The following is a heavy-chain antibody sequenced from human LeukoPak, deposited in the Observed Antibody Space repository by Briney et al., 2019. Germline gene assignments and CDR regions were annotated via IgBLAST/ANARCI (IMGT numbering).Heavy chain of an antibody. CDR2: INSDGSST. CDR3: AREALEWSPPDI. Sequence: GGSLRLSCAASGFTFSSFWMHWVRQAPGKGLVWVSRINSDGSSTRYADSVKGRFTISRDNSKNTLYLQMNNMRTEDTAVYYCAREALEWSPPDIWGQGTTVTVSS. J-gene: IGHJ3*02. D-gene: IGHD3-3*01. CDR1: GFTFSSFW. V-gene: IGHV3-74*01.